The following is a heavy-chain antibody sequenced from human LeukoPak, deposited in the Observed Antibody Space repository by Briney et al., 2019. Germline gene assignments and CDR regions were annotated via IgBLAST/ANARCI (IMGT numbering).Heavy chain of an antibody. CDR1: GFTFSSYS. V-gene: IGHV3-21*01. D-gene: IGHD4-23*01. CDR3: ARSEMTTLGY. J-gene: IGHJ4*02. Sequence: GGSLRLSCATSGFTFSSYSMNWVRQAAGKGLEWVSSICSSSSYIYYADSVKGRFTISRDNAKNSLYLQMNSLRAEDTAVYYCARSEMTTLGYWGQGTLVTVSS. CDR2: ICSSSSYI.